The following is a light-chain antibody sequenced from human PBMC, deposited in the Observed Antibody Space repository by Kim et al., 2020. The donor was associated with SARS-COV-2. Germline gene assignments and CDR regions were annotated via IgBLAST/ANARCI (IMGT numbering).Light chain of an antibody. CDR1: QSVYGNY. Sequence: SPGESATLSCRASQSVYGNYLAWFQQKPGQAPRLLIYRASSRATDIPDRFSGSGSETDFTLTISRLEPEDVAVYYCQQYGSSPPYTFGQGTKLEI. CDR2: RAS. J-gene: IGKJ2*01. CDR3: QQYGSSPPYT. V-gene: IGKV3-20*01.